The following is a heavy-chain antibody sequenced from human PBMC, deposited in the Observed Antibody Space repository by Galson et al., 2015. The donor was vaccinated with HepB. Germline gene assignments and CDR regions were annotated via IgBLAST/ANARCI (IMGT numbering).Heavy chain of an antibody. D-gene: IGHD6-6*01. CDR3: ARGGSSSSWGPYYYYDMDV. V-gene: IGHV4-59*01. CDR2: IYYSGST. Sequence: ETLSLTCTVSGGSISSYYWSWIRQPPGKGLEWIGYIYYSGSTNYNPSLKSRVTISVDTSKNQFSLKLSSVTAADTAVYYCARGGSSSSWGPYYYYDMDVWGQGTTVTVSS. CDR1: GGSISSYY. J-gene: IGHJ6*02.